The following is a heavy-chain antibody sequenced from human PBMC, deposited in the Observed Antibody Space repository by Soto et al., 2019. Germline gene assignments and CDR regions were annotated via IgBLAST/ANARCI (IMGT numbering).Heavy chain of an antibody. D-gene: IGHD3-16*01. CDR3: AREMGACSDSSCYPGPYDS. J-gene: IGHJ5*02. CDR2: ITSKSTTI. Sequence: AGSLRLSCAASGFTFTSYSMNWVRQAPGQGLEWVSYITSKSTTIKYADSVKSRFTVSRDNAKNSLYLQLNSLRDEDTAVYYCAREMGACSDSSCYPGPYDSWGQGTLVTVSS. CDR1: GFTFTSYS. V-gene: IGHV3-48*02.